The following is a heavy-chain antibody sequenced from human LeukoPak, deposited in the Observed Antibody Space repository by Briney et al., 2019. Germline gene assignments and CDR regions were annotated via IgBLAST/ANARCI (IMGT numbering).Heavy chain of an antibody. CDR3: AKFPPDPGYSSGWYGGD. J-gene: IGHJ4*02. Sequence: PGGSLRLSCAASGFTFSSYAMSWVHQAPGKGLEWVSAISGSGGSTYYADSVKGRFTISRDNSKNTLYLQMNSLRAEDTAVYYCAKFPPDPGYSSGWYGGDWGQGTLVTVSS. V-gene: IGHV3-23*01. D-gene: IGHD6-19*01. CDR2: ISGSGGST. CDR1: GFTFSSYA.